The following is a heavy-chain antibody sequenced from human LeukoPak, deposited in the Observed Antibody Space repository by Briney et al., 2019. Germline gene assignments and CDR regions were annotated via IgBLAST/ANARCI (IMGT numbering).Heavy chain of an antibody. CDR2: FDPEDGEK. J-gene: IGHJ6*02. CDR3: ATAAMATISDDYYHYYGMDV. D-gene: IGHD5-12*01. Sequence: ASVKVSCKVSGHTLTEISMHWVRQAPGKGLEWMGGFDPEDGEKIYAQKFQGRVTMTEDTSTDTAYMELSSLRSEDTAVYYCATAAMATISDDYYHYYGMDVWGQGTTVTVSS. CDR1: GHTLTEIS. V-gene: IGHV1-24*01.